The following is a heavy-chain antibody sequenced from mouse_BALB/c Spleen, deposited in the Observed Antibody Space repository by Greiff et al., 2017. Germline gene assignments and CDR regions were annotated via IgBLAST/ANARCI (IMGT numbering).Heavy chain of an antibody. V-gene: IGHV2-9*02. J-gene: IGHJ2*01. CDR2: IWAGGST. D-gene: IGHD4-1*01. CDR1: GFSLTSYG. Sequence: VKVEESGPGLVAPSQSLSITCTVSGFSLTSYGVHWVRQPPGKGLEWLGVIWAGGSTNYNSALMSRLSISKDNSKSQVFLKMNSLQTDDTAMYYCARVTGTSGDYFDYWGQGTTLTVSS. CDR3: ARVTGTSGDYFDY.